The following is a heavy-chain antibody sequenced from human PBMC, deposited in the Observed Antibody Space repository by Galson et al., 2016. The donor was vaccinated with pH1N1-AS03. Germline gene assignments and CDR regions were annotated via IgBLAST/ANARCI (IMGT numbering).Heavy chain of an antibody. CDR1: GFTFSNFA. V-gene: IGHV3-23*01. Sequence: SLRLSCAASGFTFSNFAMSWVRQGPGEGLEWVSAISGDGDVTYYADSMKGRFIISRDNSKDTLYLQMSGLRAEDTAECYCATDGTNGLLRWKYWGQGTLVTVSS. CDR3: ATDGTNGLLRWKY. D-gene: IGHD4-23*01. J-gene: IGHJ4*02. CDR2: ISGDGDVT.